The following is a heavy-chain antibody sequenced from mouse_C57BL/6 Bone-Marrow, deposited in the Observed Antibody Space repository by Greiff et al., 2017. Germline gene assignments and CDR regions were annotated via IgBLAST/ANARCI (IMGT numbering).Heavy chain of an antibody. CDR2: VNPYNGGT. CDR1: GFTFTDYY. Sequence: VQLQQSGPVLVKPGPSVKISCKASGFTFTDYYMHWVTQSHGKSLEWIGLVNPYNGGTSYNQKFKGKATLTVDTSSSTAYMALNSLTSEASAVDYYCYDGFYYYSMEDWGKGTTVTVAS. J-gene: IGHJ4*01. CDR3: CYDGFYYYSMED. V-gene: IGHV1-36*01. D-gene: IGHD2-3*01.